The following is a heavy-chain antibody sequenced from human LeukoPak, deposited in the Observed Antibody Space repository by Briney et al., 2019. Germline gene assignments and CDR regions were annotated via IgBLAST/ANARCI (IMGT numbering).Heavy chain of an antibody. CDR1: GFTFDDYA. V-gene: IGHV3-9*01. Sequence: GGSLRLSCAASGFTFDDYAMHWVRQAPGKGLEWVSGIGWNSGGIVYADSVKGRFTISRDNAKNSLYLQMNSLGAEDTALYYCAKVHSGSYFGTGFGYAFDIWGQGTMVTVSS. J-gene: IGHJ3*02. CDR3: AKVHSGSYFGTGFGYAFDI. CDR2: IGWNSGGI. D-gene: IGHD1-26*01.